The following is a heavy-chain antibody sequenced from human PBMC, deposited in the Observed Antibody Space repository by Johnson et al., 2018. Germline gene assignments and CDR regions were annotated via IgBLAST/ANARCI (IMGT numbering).Heavy chain of an antibody. CDR2: ISAGSAST. CDR1: GFSFRTYA. D-gene: IGHD5/OR15-5a*01. Sequence: EVQLLESGGGLVQPGGSLTLSCVASGFSFRTYAMNWVRQASGKGLEWVTHISAGSASTHYAGSVKGRFTISRNNSKNILFLQMNSLRAEETAVYYCAREAEYSVEYFQYWGQGTLVTVSS. J-gene: IGHJ1*01. CDR3: AREAEYSVEYFQY. V-gene: IGHV3-23*01.